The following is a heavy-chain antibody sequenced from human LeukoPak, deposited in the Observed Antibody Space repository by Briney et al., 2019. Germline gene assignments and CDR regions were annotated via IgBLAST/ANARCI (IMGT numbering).Heavy chain of an antibody. D-gene: IGHD2-15*01. V-gene: IGHV5-10-1*01. CDR1: GYSFTSYW. CDR2: IDPSDSYT. J-gene: IGHJ4*02. CDR3: VRQPRYCSGGSCSLFDYFDY. Sequence: GESLRISCKGSGYSFTSYWITWVRQMPGKGLEWMGRIDPSDSYTNYNPSFQGHVTISADKSISTGYLQWSSLKASDTAMYYCVRQPRYCSGGSCSLFDYFDYWGQGTLVTVSS.